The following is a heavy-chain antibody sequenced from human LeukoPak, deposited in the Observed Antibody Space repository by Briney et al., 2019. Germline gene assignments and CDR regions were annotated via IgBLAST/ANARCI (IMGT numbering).Heavy chain of an antibody. Sequence: SETLSLTCTVSGGSISSYYWSWIRQPPGKGLEWIGYIYYSGSTNYNPSLKSRVTISVDTSKNQFSLKLSSVTAADTAVYYCARTRSPGGAFDFWGQGTMVTVSS. J-gene: IGHJ3*01. CDR3: ARTRSPGGAFDF. D-gene: IGHD3-10*01. V-gene: IGHV4-59*01. CDR2: IYYSGST. CDR1: GGSISSYY.